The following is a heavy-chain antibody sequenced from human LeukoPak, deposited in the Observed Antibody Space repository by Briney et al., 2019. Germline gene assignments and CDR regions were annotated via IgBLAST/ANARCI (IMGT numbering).Heavy chain of an antibody. D-gene: IGHD3-10*01. Sequence: GGSLRLSCAASGFTVSSNYMSWVRQAPGKGLEWVSVIYSGGSTYYADSVKGRFTISRDNSKNTLYLQMNSLRAEDTAVYYCARVYGSGSYYYFDYWGQGTLVTVSS. V-gene: IGHV3-53*01. J-gene: IGHJ4*02. CDR3: ARVYGSGSYYYFDY. CDR1: GFTVSSNY. CDR2: IYSGGST.